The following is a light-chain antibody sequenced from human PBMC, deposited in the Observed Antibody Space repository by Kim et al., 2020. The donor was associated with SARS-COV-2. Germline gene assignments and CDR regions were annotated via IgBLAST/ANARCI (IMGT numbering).Light chain of an antibody. V-gene: IGKV3-20*01. CDR3: QQYASSPLT. J-gene: IGKJ4*01. Sequence: SPGERATPSCRASQSVSSSYLAWYQQKPGQAPRILIYGASNRATGIPDRFSGSGSGTDFTLTISRLEPEDFAVYSCQQYASSPLTFGGGTKVEIK. CDR2: GAS. CDR1: QSVSSSY.